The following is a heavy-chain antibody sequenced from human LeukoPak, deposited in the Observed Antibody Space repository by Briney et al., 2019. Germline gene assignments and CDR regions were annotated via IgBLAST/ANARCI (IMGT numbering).Heavy chain of an antibody. D-gene: IGHD3-9*01. J-gene: IGHJ4*02. Sequence: PSETLSLTCTVSGGSIGSSSSYWGWIRQPPGKGLEWIGGIYYSGSTYYNPSLKSRVTISVDTSKNQFSLKLSSVTAADTAVCYCARHRFFDWLSPFDYWGQGTLVTVSS. V-gene: IGHV4-39*01. CDR3: ARHRFFDWLSPFDY. CDR2: IYYSGST. CDR1: GGSIGSSSSY.